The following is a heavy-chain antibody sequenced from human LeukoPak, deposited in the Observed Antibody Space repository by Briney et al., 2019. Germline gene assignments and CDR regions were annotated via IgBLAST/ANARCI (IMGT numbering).Heavy chain of an antibody. J-gene: IGHJ4*02. V-gene: IGHV3-30*04. CDR3: AGGLASVWYYDYVWGSYRHTKYYFDY. D-gene: IGHD3-16*02. Sequence: GRSLRLSCAASGLTFDDYAMHWVRQAPGKGLEWVAVISYDGSNKYYADSVKGRFTISRDNSKNTLYLQMNSLRAEDTAVYYCAGGLASVWYYDYVWGSYRHTKYYFDYWGQGTLVTVSS. CDR2: ISYDGSNK. CDR1: GLTFDDYA.